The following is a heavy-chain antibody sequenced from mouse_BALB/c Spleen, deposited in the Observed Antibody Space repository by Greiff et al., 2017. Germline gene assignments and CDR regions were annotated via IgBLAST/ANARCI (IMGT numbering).Heavy chain of an antibody. Sequence: EVMLVESGGGLVKPGGSLKLSCAASGFAFSSYDMSWVRQTPEKRLEWVAYISSGGGSTYYPDTVKGRFTISRDNAKNTLYLQMSSLKSEDTAMYYCASPITTAFAYWGQGTLVTVSA. CDR1: GFAFSSYD. J-gene: IGHJ3*01. CDR2: ISSGGGST. V-gene: IGHV5-12-1*01. CDR3: ASPITTAFAY. D-gene: IGHD1-1*01.